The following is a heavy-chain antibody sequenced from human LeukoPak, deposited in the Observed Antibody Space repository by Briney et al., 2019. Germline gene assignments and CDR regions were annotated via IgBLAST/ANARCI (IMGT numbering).Heavy chain of an antibody. CDR1: GFTFSSYE. CDR3: AKRGSGSYLYYYYMDV. V-gene: IGHV3-48*03. Sequence: GGSLRLSCAASGFTFSSYEMNWVRQAPGKGLEWVSYISSSGSTIYYADSVKGRFTISRDNSKNTLYLQMNSLRAEDTAVYYCAKRGSGSYLYYYYMDVWGKGTTVTVSS. D-gene: IGHD3-10*01. CDR2: ISSSGSTI. J-gene: IGHJ6*03.